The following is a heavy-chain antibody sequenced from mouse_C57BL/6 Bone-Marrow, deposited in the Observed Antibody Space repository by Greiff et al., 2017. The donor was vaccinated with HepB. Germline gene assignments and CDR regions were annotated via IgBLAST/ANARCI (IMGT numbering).Heavy chain of an antibody. Sequence: VQRVESGPGLVKPSQSLFLTCSITGFPITSGYYWIWIRQSPGKPLEWMGYITHSGETFYNPSLQSPISITRETSKNQFFLQLNSVTTEDTAMYYCAGDRLPFAYWGQGTLVTVSA. D-gene: IGHD5-5*01. CDR1: GFPITSGYY. CDR2: ITHSGET. CDR3: AGDRLPFAY. J-gene: IGHJ3*01. V-gene: IGHV12-3*01.